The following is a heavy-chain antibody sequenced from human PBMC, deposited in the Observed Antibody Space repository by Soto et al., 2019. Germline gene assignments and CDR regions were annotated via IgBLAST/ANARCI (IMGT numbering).Heavy chain of an antibody. J-gene: IGHJ4*02. Sequence: EVQLLESGGGLVQPGGSLRLSCAASGFTFISYAMSWVRQAPGKGLEWVSAISGSGGSTYYADSVKGRFTISRDNSKNTLYLQMNSLRAEDTAVYYCAKVSTASWVGGLDYWGQGTLVTVSS. D-gene: IGHD3-16*01. CDR1: GFTFISYA. V-gene: IGHV3-23*01. CDR3: AKVSTASWVGGLDY. CDR2: ISGSGGST.